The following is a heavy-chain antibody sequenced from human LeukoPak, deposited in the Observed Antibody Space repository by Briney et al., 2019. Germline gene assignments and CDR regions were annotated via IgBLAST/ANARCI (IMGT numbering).Heavy chain of an antibody. Sequence: GGPLRLSCAASGFTFDDYAMHWARQAPGKGLEWVSSISWNSGTRRYADSVKGRFTISRDNAKNSLYLQMNGLRAEDTALYYCAKASGGYCSSISCYHFDYWGQGILVTVSS. CDR3: AKASGGYCSSISCYHFDY. D-gene: IGHD2-2*01. CDR1: GFTFDDYA. CDR2: ISWNSGTR. V-gene: IGHV3-9*01. J-gene: IGHJ4*02.